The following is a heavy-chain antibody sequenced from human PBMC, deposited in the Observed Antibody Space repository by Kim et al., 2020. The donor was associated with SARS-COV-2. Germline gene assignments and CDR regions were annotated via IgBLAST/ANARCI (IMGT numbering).Heavy chain of an antibody. CDR3: ARDMEMATIDY. J-gene: IGHJ4*02. CDR2: ISSSSSYI. V-gene: IGHV3-21*01. D-gene: IGHD5-12*01. Sequence: GGSLRLSCAASGFTFSSYSMNCVRQAPGKGLEWVSSISSSSSYIYYADSVKGRFTISRDNAKNSLYLQMNSLRAEDTAVYYCARDMEMATIDYWGQGTLVTVSS. CDR1: GFTFSSYS.